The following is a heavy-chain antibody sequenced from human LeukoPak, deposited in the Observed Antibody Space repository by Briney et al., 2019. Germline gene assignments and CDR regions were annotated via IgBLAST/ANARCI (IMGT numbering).Heavy chain of an antibody. CDR3: ARISIAARQLQNYYFDY. J-gene: IGHJ4*02. D-gene: IGHD6-6*01. Sequence: SETLSLTCTVSGGSISSYYWSWIRQPPGKGLEWIGEINHSGSTNYNPSPKSRVTISVDTSKNQFSLKLSSVTAADTAVYYCARISIAARQLQNYYFDYWGQGTLVTVSS. V-gene: IGHV4-34*01. CDR2: INHSGST. CDR1: GGSISSYY.